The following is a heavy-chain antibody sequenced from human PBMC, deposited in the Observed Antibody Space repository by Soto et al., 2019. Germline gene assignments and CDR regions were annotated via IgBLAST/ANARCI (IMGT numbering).Heavy chain of an antibody. V-gene: IGHV3-53*01. Sequence: SLRLSCAASGFSVSNNYMSWVRQVPGKGLEWVSIFYSGGSTYYADSVKGRFAISRDNLKNTLFLQMNALRGEDTAAYYCAKGGYRDFRDPYFAMDVWGQGTTVTVSS. D-gene: IGHD3-16*02. J-gene: IGHJ6*01. CDR1: GFSVSNNY. CDR2: FYSGGST. CDR3: AKGGYRDFRDPYFAMDV.